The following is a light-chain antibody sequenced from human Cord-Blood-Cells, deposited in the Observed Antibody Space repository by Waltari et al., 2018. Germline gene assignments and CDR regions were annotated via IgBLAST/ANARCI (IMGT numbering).Light chain of an antibody. Sequence: QSVLTQPPSESGAPRQRVTISCTGSSSHIGPGHHVHWYQQLPGTAPKLLIYGNSNRPSGVPDRFSGSKSGTSASLAITGLQAEDEADYYCQSYDSSLSGSVFGGGTKLTVL. CDR2: GNS. CDR3: QSYDSSLSGSV. V-gene: IGLV1-40*01. J-gene: IGLJ3*02. CDR1: SSHIGPGHH.